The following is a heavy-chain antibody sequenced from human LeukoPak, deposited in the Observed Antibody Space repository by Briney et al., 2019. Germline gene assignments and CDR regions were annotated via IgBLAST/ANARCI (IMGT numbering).Heavy chain of an antibody. CDR2: INPNSGGT. CDR1: GYTFTGYY. D-gene: IGHD4-11*01. Sequence: GASVKVSCKASGYTFTGYYMHWVRQAPGQGLEWMGWINPNSGGTNYAQKFQGRVTMTRDTSISTAYMELSRLRSDDTAVYYCARGDLTYYSNYPDYWGQGTLVTVSS. J-gene: IGHJ4*02. V-gene: IGHV1-2*02. CDR3: ARGDLTYYSNYPDY.